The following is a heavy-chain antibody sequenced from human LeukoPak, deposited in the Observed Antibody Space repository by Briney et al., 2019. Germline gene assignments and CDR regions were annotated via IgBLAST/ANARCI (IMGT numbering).Heavy chain of an antibody. J-gene: IGHJ4*02. CDR3: ARLRGYDSSGYYSTYFDY. V-gene: IGHV4-4*09. CDR1: GGSISSYY. Sequence: NPSETLSLTRTVSGGSISSYYWSWIRQPPGKGLEWIGYIYTSGSTNYNPSLKSRVTISVDTSKNQFSLKLSSVTAADTAVYYCARLRGYDSSGYYSTYFDYWGQGTLVTVSS. D-gene: IGHD3-22*01. CDR2: IYTSGST.